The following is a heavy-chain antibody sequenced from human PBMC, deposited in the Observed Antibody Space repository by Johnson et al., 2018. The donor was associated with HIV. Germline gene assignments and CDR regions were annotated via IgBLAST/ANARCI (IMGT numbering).Heavy chain of an antibody. D-gene: IGHD1-26*01. CDR1: GFTFSSYA. CDR2: IKQDGSEK. CDR3: AKDPGGGSYPNDAFDI. Sequence: MLLVESGGGVVQPGRSLRLSCAASGFTFSSYAMHWVRQAPGKGLEWVANIKQDGSEKNYVDSVKGRFIISRDNAKNSLYLQMNSLRAEDTAVYYCAKDPGGGSYPNDAFDIWGQGTMVTVSS. J-gene: IGHJ3*02. V-gene: IGHV3-7*01.